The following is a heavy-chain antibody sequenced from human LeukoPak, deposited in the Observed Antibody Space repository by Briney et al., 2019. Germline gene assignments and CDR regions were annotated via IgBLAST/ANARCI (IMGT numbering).Heavy chain of an antibody. D-gene: IGHD1-14*01. Sequence: ASVTVSCKTSGYTFTGYYMHWVRQAPGQGLEWMGRINPNSGDTNYAQKFQGRVTMTGDTSITTAYMELNSLRSDDTAVYYCAKAKPQGSDRDFDYWGQGTLVTVSS. CDR1: GYTFTGYY. CDR2: INPNSGDT. V-gene: IGHV1-2*06. CDR3: AKAKPQGSDRDFDY. J-gene: IGHJ4*02.